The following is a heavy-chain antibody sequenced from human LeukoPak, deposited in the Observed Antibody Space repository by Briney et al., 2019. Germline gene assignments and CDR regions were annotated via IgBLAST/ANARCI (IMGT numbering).Heavy chain of an antibody. CDR1: GFTFSNAW. Sequence: GGSLRLSCAASGFTFSNAWMSWVRQAPGKGLEWVGRIKSKTDGGTTDYAAPVKGRFTISRDDSKNTLYLQMNSLKTEDTAVYYCTTEISSGYYYRGGYFDYWGQGTLVTISS. V-gene: IGHV3-15*01. CDR3: TTEISSGYYYRGGYFDY. CDR2: IKSKTDGGTT. J-gene: IGHJ4*02. D-gene: IGHD3-22*01.